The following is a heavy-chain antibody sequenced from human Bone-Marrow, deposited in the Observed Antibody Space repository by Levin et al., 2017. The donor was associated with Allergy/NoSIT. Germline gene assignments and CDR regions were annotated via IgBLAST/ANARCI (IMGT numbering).Heavy chain of an antibody. CDR3: TTYSNSWYYFDY. J-gene: IGHJ4*02. V-gene: IGHV3-15*01. D-gene: IGHD6-13*01. Sequence: SCAASGFSFSNAWMSWVRQAPGKGLEWVGRIKSETDGGTADYAAPVKGRFTISRDDSKNTLYLQMNSLKTEDTAVYYCTTYSNSWYYFDYWGQGTLVTVSS. CDR1: GFSFSNAW. CDR2: IKSETDGGTA.